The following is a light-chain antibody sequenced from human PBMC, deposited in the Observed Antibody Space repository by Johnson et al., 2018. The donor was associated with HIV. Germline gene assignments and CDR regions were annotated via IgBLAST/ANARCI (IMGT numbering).Light chain of an antibody. Sequence: QSVLTQPPSVSAAPGQKVTISCSGSSSNIGNNYVSWYQQLPGTAPKLLIYENNKRPSGIPDRFSGSKSGTTATLGITGLQTGDEADYYCGTWDDSRSGYVFGTGTKVTVL. CDR3: GTWDDSRSGYV. CDR2: ENN. J-gene: IGLJ1*01. CDR1: SSNIGNNY. V-gene: IGLV1-51*02.